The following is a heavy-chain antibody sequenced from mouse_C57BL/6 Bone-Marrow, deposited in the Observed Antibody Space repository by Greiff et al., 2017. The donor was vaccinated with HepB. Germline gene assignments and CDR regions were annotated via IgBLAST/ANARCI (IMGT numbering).Heavy chain of an antibody. D-gene: IGHD2-5*01. CDR1: GITFSSYA. V-gene: IGHV5-4*03. CDR3: ARGGPTIVTTWYFDV. Sequence: EVMLVESGGGLVKPGGSLKLSCAASGITFSSYAMSWVRQTPEKRLEWVATISDGGSYTYYPDNVKGRFTISRDNAKNNLYLQMSHLKSEDTAMYYCARGGPTIVTTWYFDVWGTGTTVTVSS. J-gene: IGHJ1*03. CDR2: ISDGGSYT.